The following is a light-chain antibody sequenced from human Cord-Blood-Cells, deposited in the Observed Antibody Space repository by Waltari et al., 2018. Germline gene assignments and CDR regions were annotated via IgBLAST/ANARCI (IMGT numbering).Light chain of an antibody. Sequence: QSVLTQPPSASGTPGPRVTISCSGSSSNIGSNTVNWYQQLPGTAPKPLIYRNNQRPSGVPDRFSGSKSGTSASLAISGLQAEDEADYYCAAWDDSLNGYVFGTGTKVTVL. CDR2: RNN. CDR1: SSNIGSNT. CDR3: AAWDDSLNGYV. J-gene: IGLJ1*01. V-gene: IGLV1-44*01.